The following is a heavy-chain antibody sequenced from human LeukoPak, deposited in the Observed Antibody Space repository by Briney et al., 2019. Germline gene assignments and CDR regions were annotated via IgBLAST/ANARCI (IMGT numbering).Heavy chain of an antibody. V-gene: IGHV3-30-3*01. CDR2: ISYDGGKK. CDR3: ATSPPLHYSGSYETLDY. J-gene: IGHJ4*02. Sequence: GRSLRLSCAASGFTSSTYTMHWVRQAPGKGLEWVTFISYDGGKKYNADSVKGRFTISRDNSKNTLYLQMDNLRTEDTAVYYCATSPPLHYSGSYETLDYWGQGTLVTVSS. CDR1: GFTSSTYT. D-gene: IGHD1-26*01.